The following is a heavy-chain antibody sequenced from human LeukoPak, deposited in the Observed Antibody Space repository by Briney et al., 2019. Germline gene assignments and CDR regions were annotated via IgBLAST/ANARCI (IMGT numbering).Heavy chain of an antibody. CDR2: IYYSGST. CDR3: ARDLRMQDAFDI. V-gene: IGHV4-61*01. Sequence: SEALSLTCTVSGGSVSSGSYYWSWIRQPPGKGLEWIGYIYYSGSTNYNPSLKSRVTISVDTSKNQFSLKLSSVTAADTAVYYCARDLRMQDAFDIWGQGTMVTVSS. CDR1: GGSVSSGSYY. D-gene: IGHD2-8*01. J-gene: IGHJ3*02.